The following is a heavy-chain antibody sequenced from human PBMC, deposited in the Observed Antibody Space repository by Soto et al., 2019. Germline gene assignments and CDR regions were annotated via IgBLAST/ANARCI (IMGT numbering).Heavy chain of an antibody. CDR2: MNPNSGNT. CDR3: ARKGGSRRANWFDP. CDR1: GYTFTSYD. V-gene: IGHV1-8*01. J-gene: IGHJ5*02. Sequence: QVQLVQSGAEVKKPGASVKVSCKASGYTFTSYDINWVRQATGQGLEWMGWMNPNSGNTGYAQKYQGRVTMTRNTSISTAYMEVSSLRSEDTAVYYCARKGGSRRANWFDPWGQGTLVTVSS. D-gene: IGHD6-13*01.